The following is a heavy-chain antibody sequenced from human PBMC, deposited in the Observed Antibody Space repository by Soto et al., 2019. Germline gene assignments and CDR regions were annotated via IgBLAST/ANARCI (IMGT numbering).Heavy chain of an antibody. CDR3: ARGSSGWYRKGRYFDY. D-gene: IGHD6-19*01. V-gene: IGHV4-34*01. CDR2: INHSGST. CDR1: GGSFSGYY. J-gene: IGHJ4*02. Sequence: KPSETLSLTCAVYGGSFSGYYWSWIRQPPGKGLEWIGEINHSGSTNYNPSLKSRVTISVDTSKNQFSLKLSSVTAADTAVYYCARGSSGWYRKGRYFDYWGQGTLVTVSS.